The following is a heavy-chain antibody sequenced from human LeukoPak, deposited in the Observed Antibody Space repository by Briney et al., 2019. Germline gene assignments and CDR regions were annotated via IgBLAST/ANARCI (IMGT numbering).Heavy chain of an antibody. D-gene: IGHD6-19*01. J-gene: IGHJ4*02. CDR2: INPNSRGT. CDR3: ARDLSLAVPVQGY. CDR1: GYTFTEYY. Sequence: ASVNVSFKASGYTFTEYYMHWVRQAPGQGLEWMGWINPNSRGTNYAQKFQGRVTMTGDTSISTAYMEPSRLGPDDTAVYYCARDLSLAVPVQGYWGQGTLVTVSS. V-gene: IGHV1-2*02.